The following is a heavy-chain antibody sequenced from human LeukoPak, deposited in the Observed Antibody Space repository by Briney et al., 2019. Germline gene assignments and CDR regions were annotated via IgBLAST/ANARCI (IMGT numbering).Heavy chain of an antibody. Sequence: PVGCLRLSCAASGFSFSNFAIHWVRQAPGKGLEWLADILHDGGTKHYADSVKGRFTISRDNSNNSLSLQMNSLSAEDTAVYYCARARGRWHLLPLDFWGQGTLVTDSS. D-gene: IGHD1-26*01. CDR1: GFSFSNFA. CDR3: ARARGRWHLLPLDF. J-gene: IGHJ4*02. V-gene: IGHV3-30*04. CDR2: ILHDGGTK.